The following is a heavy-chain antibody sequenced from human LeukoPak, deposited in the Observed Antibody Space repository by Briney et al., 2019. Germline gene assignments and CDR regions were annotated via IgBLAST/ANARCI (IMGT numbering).Heavy chain of an antibody. Sequence: PSDTLSLTCTVSGGSITSYYWTYIRQPAGKGLEWIGRIHTSGSTNYNPSLKSRVTMSVDTSKNQFSLNLSSVTAADTAMYYCAREFSGTSIAARVFDSWGQGTLVTVSS. J-gene: IGHJ4*02. CDR2: IHTSGST. V-gene: IGHV4-4*07. D-gene: IGHD6-6*01. CDR1: GGSITSYY. CDR3: AREFSGTSIAARVFDS.